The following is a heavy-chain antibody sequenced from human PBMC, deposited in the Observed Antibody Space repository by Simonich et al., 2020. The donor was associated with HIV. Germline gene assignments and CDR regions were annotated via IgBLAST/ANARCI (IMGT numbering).Heavy chain of an antibody. D-gene: IGHD3-3*01. V-gene: IGHV4-34*01. J-gene: IGHJ4*02. CDR2: INHSGIT. CDR3: ARRDRELILYFDY. Sequence: QVQLQQWGAGLLKPSETLSLTCAVYGGSFSCYYWRWIRQPPGKGLEWIGEINHSGITNYKASLNSRATISVDKSKNQFSLKLSSVTAADTAIYYCARRDRELILYFDYWGQGNLVTVSS. CDR1: GGSFSCYY.